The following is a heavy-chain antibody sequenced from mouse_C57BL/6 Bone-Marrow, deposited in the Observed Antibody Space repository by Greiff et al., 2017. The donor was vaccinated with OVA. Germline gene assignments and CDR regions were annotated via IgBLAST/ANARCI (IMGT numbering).Heavy chain of an antibody. Sequence: QVQLQQSGAELARPGASVKLSCKASGYTFTSYGISWVKQRTGQGLEWIGEIYPRSGNTYYNEKFKGKATLTADKSSSTAYMELRSLTSEDSAVYFCAEAIYYGLYYAMDYWGQGTSVTVSS. D-gene: IGHD2-1*01. CDR3: AEAIYYGLYYAMDY. CDR1: GYTFTSYG. J-gene: IGHJ4*01. CDR2: IYPRSGNT. V-gene: IGHV1-81*01.